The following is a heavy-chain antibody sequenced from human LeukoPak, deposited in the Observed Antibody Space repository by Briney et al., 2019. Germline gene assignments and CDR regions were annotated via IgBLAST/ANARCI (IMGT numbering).Heavy chain of an antibody. CDR2: IYHSVST. V-gene: IGHV4-59*01. J-gene: IGHJ1*01. CDR1: GGSISTYY. CDR3: ARGGAARLHFQN. D-gene: IGHD6-6*01. Sequence: PSQTLSLTRTVSGGSISTYYWNWIRQPPGKGLEWIGYIYHSVSTNYNPSLQSRATISVDTSKNQFSLNLNSVTAADTAVYYCARGGAARLHFQNWGQGTLVTVSS.